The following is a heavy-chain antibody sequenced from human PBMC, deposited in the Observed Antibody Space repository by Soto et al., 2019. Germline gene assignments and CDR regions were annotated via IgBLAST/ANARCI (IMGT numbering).Heavy chain of an antibody. D-gene: IGHD3-3*01. CDR3: AKAGQRITIFGVVDDAFDI. Sequence: GGSLRLSCAASGFTFSSYAMSWVRQAPGKGLEWVSAISGSGGSTYYADSVKGRFTISRDNSKNTLYLQMNSLRAEDTAVYYCAKAGQRITIFGVVDDAFDIWGQGTMVTVSS. V-gene: IGHV3-23*01. CDR2: ISGSGGST. CDR1: GFTFSSYA. J-gene: IGHJ3*02.